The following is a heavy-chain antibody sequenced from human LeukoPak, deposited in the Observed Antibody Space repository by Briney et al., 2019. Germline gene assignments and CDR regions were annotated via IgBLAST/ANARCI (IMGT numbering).Heavy chain of an antibody. CDR3: ARAQYYYGMDV. CDR1: GGSFSGYY. CDR2: INHSGST. J-gene: IGHJ6*02. V-gene: IGHV4-34*01. Sequence: SETLSLTCAVYGGSFSGYYWSWICQPPGKGLEWIGEINHSGSTNYNPSLKSRVTISVDTSKNQFSLKLSSVTAADTAVYYCARAQYYYGMDVWGQGTTVTVFS.